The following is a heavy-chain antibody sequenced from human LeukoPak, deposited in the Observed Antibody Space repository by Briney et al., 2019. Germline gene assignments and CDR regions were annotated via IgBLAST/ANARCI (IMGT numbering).Heavy chain of an antibody. V-gene: IGHV3-11*06. J-gene: IGHJ4*02. Sequence: GGSLRLSCAASGFTFSDYYMSWVRQAPGKGVEWVSYISSSSGSTNYADSVKGRFTISRDNAKNSLYLQMNSLRAEGTAVYYCARDREVGTTSRHFDYWGQGTLVTVSS. CDR2: ISSSSGST. D-gene: IGHD2/OR15-2a*01. CDR1: GFTFSDYY. CDR3: ARDREVGTTSRHFDY.